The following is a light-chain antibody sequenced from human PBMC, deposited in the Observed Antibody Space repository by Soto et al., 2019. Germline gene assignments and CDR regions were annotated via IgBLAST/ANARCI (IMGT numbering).Light chain of an antibody. CDR3: QRYGSSPLYA. Sequence: ETVLTQSPGTLSLSPGERATLSCRASQRVSSGYLGWYHQKPGQAPSLLIYGASSRATGIPARFSGSGSGTDFTLTISRLEPEDFAVYYCQRYGSSPLYAFGQGTKLEIK. V-gene: IGKV3-20*01. J-gene: IGKJ2*01. CDR1: QRVSSGY. CDR2: GAS.